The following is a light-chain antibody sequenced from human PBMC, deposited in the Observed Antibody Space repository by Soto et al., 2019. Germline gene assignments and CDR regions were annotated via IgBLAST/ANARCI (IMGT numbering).Light chain of an antibody. Sequence: VLTQPPSASWTPGQRVTISCSGSSSNIGSNYVYWYQQLPGTAPKLLIYRNNQRPSGVPDRFSGSKSGTSASLAISGLRSDDEADYYCAAWDDSLSGYVFGTGTKLTVL. V-gene: IGLV1-47*01. J-gene: IGLJ1*01. CDR1: SSNIGSNY. CDR3: AAWDDSLSGYV. CDR2: RNN.